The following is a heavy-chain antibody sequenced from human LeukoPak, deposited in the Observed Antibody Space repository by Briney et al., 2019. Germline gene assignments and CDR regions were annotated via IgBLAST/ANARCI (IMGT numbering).Heavy chain of an antibody. CDR2: ISGSGGGT. CDR3: ARGGGGNSDFLTTYTGASLSFDY. D-gene: IGHD3-9*01. J-gene: IGHJ4*02. V-gene: IGHV3-23*01. Sequence: GGSLRLSCAAAGFTVSTSAMSWVRQAPGKGLEWVSGISGSGGGTYYAGSVKGRFTISRDSSENTLYLQMNSLGAEDTAVYYCARGGGGNSDFLTTYTGASLSFDYWGQGALVTVSS. CDR1: GFTVSTSA.